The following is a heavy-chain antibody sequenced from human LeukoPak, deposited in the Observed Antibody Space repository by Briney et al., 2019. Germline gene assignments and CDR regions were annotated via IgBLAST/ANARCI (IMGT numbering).Heavy chain of an antibody. J-gene: IGHJ4*02. CDR3: ARVIHLGELSLYDY. Sequence: KPGESLKISCKASGYSFTSYWIGWVRQMPGHGLEWMGIIYPGDSDTTYSPSFQGQVTVSADKSISTAYLQWSSLKASDTAMYYWARVIHLGELSLYDYWGQGTLVTVSS. CDR2: IYPGDSDT. D-gene: IGHD3-16*02. V-gene: IGHV5-51*01. CDR1: GYSFTSYW.